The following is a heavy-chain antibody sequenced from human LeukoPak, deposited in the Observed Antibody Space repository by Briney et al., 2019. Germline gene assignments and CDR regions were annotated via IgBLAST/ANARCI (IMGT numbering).Heavy chain of an antibody. D-gene: IGHD3-22*01. Sequence: GGSLRLSCAASGFTSSSYWMHWVRQAPGKGLVWVSRINSDGSSTSYADSVKGRFTISRDNAKNTLYLHMNSLRAEDTAVYYCARVITDSYYYDSSGYAAFDIWGQGTMVTVSS. J-gene: IGHJ3*02. CDR2: INSDGSST. V-gene: IGHV3-74*01. CDR1: GFTSSSYW. CDR3: ARVITDSYYYDSSGYAAFDI.